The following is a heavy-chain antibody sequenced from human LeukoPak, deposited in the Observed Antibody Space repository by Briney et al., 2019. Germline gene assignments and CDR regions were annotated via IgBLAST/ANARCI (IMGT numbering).Heavy chain of an antibody. V-gene: IGHV3-48*01. D-gene: IGHD3-3*02. CDR1: GFTFSNNG. J-gene: IGHJ4*02. Sequence: GGSLRLSCAASGFTFSNNGMNWVRQAPGKGLEWVSYISSSSSTLYSADSVKGRFTISRDNAKNSLCLEMNSLRADDTAVYYCVRASIQSSLDFWGQGTLATVSS. CDR2: ISSSSSTL. CDR3: VRASIQSSLDF.